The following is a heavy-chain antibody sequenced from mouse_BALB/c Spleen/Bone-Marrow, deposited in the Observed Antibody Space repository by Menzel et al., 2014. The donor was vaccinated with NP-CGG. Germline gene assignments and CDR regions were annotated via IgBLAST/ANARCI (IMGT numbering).Heavy chain of an antibody. J-gene: IGHJ3*01. CDR3: ARGNGSAY. CDR2: ISNGGGST. V-gene: IGHV5-12-2*01. Sequence: EVKLVESGGGLVQPGGSLKLSCAASGFTFSSYTMSWVRQTPEKRLDWVAYISNGGGSTYYPDTVKGRFTISRDNAKNTLYLQMSSLESEDTAMYYCARGNGSAYWGQGTLVTVSA. CDR1: GFTFSSYT.